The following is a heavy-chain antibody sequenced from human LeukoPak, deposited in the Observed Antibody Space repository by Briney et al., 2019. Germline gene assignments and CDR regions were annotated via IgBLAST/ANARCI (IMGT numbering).Heavy chain of an antibody. CDR2: IYSGGST. D-gene: IGHD3-10*01. CDR1: GFTVSSNY. J-gene: IGHJ5*02. CDR3: ARGANRPSWFGEYPPEFDP. V-gene: IGHV3-66*01. Sequence: GGSLRLSCAASGFTVSSNYMGWVRQAPGKGLEWVSVIYSGGSTYYADSVKGRFTISRDNSKNTLYLQMNSLRAEDTAVYYCARGANRPSWFGEYPPEFDPWGQGTLVTVSS.